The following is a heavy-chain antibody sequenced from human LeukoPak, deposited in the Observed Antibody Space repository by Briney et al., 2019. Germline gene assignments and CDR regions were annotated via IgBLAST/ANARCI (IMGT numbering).Heavy chain of an antibody. V-gene: IGHV3-33*08. J-gene: IGHJ4*02. CDR3: ARGYDFPYYFDY. CDR1: GFTFSSYW. CDR2: IWYDGSNK. D-gene: IGHD3-3*01. Sequence: GGSLRLSCAASGFTFSSYWMSWVRQAPGKGLEWVAVIWYDGSNKYYADSVKGRFTISRDNSKNTLYLQMNSLRAEDTAVYYCARGYDFPYYFDYWGQGTLVTVSS.